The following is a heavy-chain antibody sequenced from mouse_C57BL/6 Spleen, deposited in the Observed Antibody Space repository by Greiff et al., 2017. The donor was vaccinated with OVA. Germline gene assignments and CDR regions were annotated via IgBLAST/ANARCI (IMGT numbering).Heavy chain of an antibody. V-gene: IGHV1-81*01. CDR1: GYTFTSYG. CDR3: ARWGSTTSYFDY. D-gene: IGHD2-14*01. Sequence: QVQLQQSGAELARPGASVKLSCKASGYTFTSYGISWVKQRTGQGLEWIGEIYPRSGNTYYNEKFKGKATLTADKSSGTAYMELRSLTSEDSAVYFCARWGSTTSYFDYWGKGTTLTVSS. CDR2: IYPRSGNT. J-gene: IGHJ2*01.